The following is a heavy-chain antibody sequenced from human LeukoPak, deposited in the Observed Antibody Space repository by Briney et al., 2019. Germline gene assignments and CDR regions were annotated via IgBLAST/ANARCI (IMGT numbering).Heavy chain of an antibody. CDR1: GFTFSSYG. J-gene: IGHJ4*02. V-gene: IGHV3-48*01. D-gene: IGHD3/OR15-3a*01. CDR2: IRRNSTT. Sequence: PGGSLRLSCEASGFTFSSYGMIWVRQAPGKGLEWISFIRRNSTTEYAASVGGRSTISRDNAKNSLYLKINSLRAEDTALYYGARDLRGLDHWGQGTLVTVSS. CDR3: ARDLRGLDH.